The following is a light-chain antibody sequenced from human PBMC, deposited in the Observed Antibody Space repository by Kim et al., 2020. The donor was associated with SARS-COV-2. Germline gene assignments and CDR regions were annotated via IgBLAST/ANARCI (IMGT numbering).Light chain of an antibody. CDR1: QSVSSSY. V-gene: IGKV3-20*01. J-gene: IGKJ1*01. CDR2: GAS. Sequence: EIVLTQSPGTLSLSPGERATLSCRASQSVSSSYLAWYQQKPGQAPRLLIYGASSWATGIPDRFSGSGSGTDFTLTISRLEPDDFAVYYCQQYGSSPTFGQGTKVDIK. CDR3: QQYGSSPT.